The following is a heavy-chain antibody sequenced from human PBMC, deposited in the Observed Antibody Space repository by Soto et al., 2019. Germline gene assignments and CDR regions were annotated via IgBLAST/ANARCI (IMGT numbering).Heavy chain of an antibody. V-gene: IGHV4-31*03. CDR1: GDPISSGGYF. J-gene: IGHJ6*02. CDR3: ARDRVRRDNKPYGMDV. D-gene: IGHD2-21*01. CDR2: TYYTGTT. Sequence: QVQLQESGPGLVQPSQTLSLTCTVSGDPISSGGYFWTWIRQHPGKGLERIGNTYYTGTTYYNPSIKSSVSISVDTSKNQFALKLTSVTAADTDIYYCARDRVRRDNKPYGMDVWGQGTTVTVSS.